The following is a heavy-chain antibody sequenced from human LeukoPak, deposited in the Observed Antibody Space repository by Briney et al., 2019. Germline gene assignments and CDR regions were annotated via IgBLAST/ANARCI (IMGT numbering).Heavy chain of an antibody. D-gene: IGHD2-2*01. J-gene: IGHJ6*02. CDR2: INHSGST. V-gene: IGHV4-34*01. CDR1: GGSFSGYY. CDR3: ARESCSSTSCYLRYYYGMDV. Sequence: SETLSLTCAVYGGSFSGYYWSWIRQPPGKGLEWIGEINHSGSTNYNPSLKSRVTISVDTSKNQFSLKLSSVTAADTAVYYCARESCSSTSCYLRYYYGMDVWGQGTTVAVSS.